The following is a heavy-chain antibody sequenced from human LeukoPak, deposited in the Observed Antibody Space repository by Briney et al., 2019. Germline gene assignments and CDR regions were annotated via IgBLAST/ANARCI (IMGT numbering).Heavy chain of an antibody. Sequence: SETLSLTCTVSGGSISGYYWSWIRQPPGKGLEWLGYIYYSGSTNYNPSLKSRVTISVDMSKNQFSLKLTSVTAADTAVYYCARRFVGYDSSWGASDIWGLGTMVTVSS. CDR1: GGSISGYY. J-gene: IGHJ3*02. D-gene: IGHD6-13*01. V-gene: IGHV4-59*08. CDR3: ARRFVGYDSSWGASDI. CDR2: IYYSGST.